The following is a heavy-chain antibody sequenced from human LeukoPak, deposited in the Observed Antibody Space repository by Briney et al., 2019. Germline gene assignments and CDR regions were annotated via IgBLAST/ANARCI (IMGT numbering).Heavy chain of an antibody. CDR3: ARDKGGLDYYDSSGYIFDP. CDR2: INHSGST. Sequence: SETLSLTCAVYGGSFSGYYWSWIRQPPGKGLEWIGEINHSGSTNYNPSLKSRVTISVDTSKNQFSLKLSSVTAADTAVYYCARDKGGLDYYDSSGYIFDPWGQGTLVTVSS. V-gene: IGHV4-34*01. J-gene: IGHJ5*02. D-gene: IGHD3-22*01. CDR1: GGSFSGYY.